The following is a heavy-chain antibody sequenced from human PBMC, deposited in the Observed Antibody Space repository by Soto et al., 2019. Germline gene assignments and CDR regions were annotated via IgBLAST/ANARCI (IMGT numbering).Heavy chain of an antibody. CDR1: GGTFSSYA. CDR2: IIPIFGTA. Sequence: GASVKVSCKASGGTFSSYAISWVRQAPGQGLEWMGGIIPIFGTANYAQKFQGRVTITADESTSTAYMELSSLRSEDTAVYYCARVGGYSGYEPYYYYGMDVWGQGTTVTVSS. CDR3: ARVGGYSGYEPYYYYGMDV. J-gene: IGHJ6*02. V-gene: IGHV1-69*13. D-gene: IGHD5-12*01.